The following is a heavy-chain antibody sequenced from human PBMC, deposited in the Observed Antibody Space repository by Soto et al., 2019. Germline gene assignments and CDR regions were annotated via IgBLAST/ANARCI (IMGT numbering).Heavy chain of an antibody. CDR1: GYSFTSYW. J-gene: IGHJ4*02. CDR2: IDPSDSYT. CDR3: ARHTYYYDSSGYYPHRFFDY. D-gene: IGHD3-22*01. Sequence: PGESLKISCKGSGYSFTSYWISWVRQMPGKGLEWMGRIDPSDSYTNYSPSFQGHVTISADKSISTAYLQWSSLKASDTAMYYCARHTYYYDSSGYYPHRFFDYWGQGTLVTVSS. V-gene: IGHV5-10-1*01.